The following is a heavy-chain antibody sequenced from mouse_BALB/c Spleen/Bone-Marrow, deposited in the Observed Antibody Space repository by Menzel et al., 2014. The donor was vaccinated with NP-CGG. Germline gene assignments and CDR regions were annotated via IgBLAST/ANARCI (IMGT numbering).Heavy chain of an antibody. Sequence: EVKVVESGGGLVQPGGSRKLSCAASGFTFSDYGMAWVRQAPGKGPEWVAFISNLAYSICYADTVTGRFTISRENAKNTLYLKMSSLRSEDTAMYYCARLYGSGYGYAMDYWGQGTSVTVSS. D-gene: IGHD1-1*01. CDR2: ISNLAYSI. CDR3: ARLYGSGYGYAMDY. V-gene: IGHV5-15*02. J-gene: IGHJ4*01. CDR1: GFTFSDYG.